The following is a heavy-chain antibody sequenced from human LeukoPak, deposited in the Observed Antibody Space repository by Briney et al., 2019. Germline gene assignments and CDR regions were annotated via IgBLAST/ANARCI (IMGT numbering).Heavy chain of an antibody. J-gene: IGHJ4*02. V-gene: IGHV1-18*01. CDR1: GYTFTSYG. D-gene: IGHD4-17*01. CDR2: ISAYNGNT. CDR3: ARTSRTTVTAGNFDY. Sequence: GASVKVSCKASGYTFTSYGISWVRQAPGQGLEWMGWISAYNGNTNYARKLQGRVTMTTDTSTSTAYMELRSLRSDDTAVYYCARTSRTTVTAGNFDYWGQGTLVTVSS.